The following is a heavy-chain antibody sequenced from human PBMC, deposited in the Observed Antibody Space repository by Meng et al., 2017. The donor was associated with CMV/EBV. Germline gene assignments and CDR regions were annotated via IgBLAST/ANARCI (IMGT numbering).Heavy chain of an antibody. CDR1: GFTVSSGY. CDR2: TYNNGDT. J-gene: IGHJ4*02. V-gene: IGHV3-66*02. Sequence: GESLKISCAASGFTVSSGYMSWVRQAPGKGLERVSITYNNGDTYYADSVKGRFTISRDRSTNTVHLQMNRLTAADTAVYYCAGSTVVNVGGYWGRGSLVTVSS. D-gene: IGHD4-23*01. CDR3: AGSTVVNVGGY.